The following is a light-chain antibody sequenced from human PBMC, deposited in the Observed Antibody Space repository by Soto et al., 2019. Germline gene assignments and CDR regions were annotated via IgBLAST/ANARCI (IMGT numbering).Light chain of an antibody. CDR2: EDN. V-gene: IGLV6-57*04. J-gene: IGLJ3*02. CDR3: QSYHSSNVV. CDR1: SGSIASNY. Sequence: NFMLTQPHSVSESPGKTVTISCTRSSGSIASNYVQWYQQRPGSAPTTVIYEDNQRRSGVPDRFSGSIDSSSNSASLTISRLKTEDEADYYCQSYHSSNVVFGGGTKLTVL.